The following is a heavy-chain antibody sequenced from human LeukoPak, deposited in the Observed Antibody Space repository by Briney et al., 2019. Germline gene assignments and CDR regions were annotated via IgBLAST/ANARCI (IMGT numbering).Heavy chain of an antibody. V-gene: IGHV1-8*01. J-gene: IGHJ5*02. CDR3: ARSRTTVTTIWFDP. CDR1: GYTFTSYD. D-gene: IGHD4-17*01. CDR2: MNPNSGNT. Sequence: ASVKVSCKASGYTFTSYDINWVRQTTGQGLEWMGWMNPNSGNTGYAQKFQGRVTMTRNTSISTAYMELSSLRSEDTAVYYCARSRTTVTTIWFDPWGQGTLVTVSS.